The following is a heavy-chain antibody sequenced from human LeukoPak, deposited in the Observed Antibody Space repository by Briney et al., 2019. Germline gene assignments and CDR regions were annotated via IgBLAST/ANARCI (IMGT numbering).Heavy chain of an antibody. V-gene: IGHV3-48*01. J-gene: IGHJ4*02. Sequence: GGSLRLSCAASGFTFSSYSMNWVRQAPGKGLEWASYISSSSSTIYYADSVKGRFTISRDNAKNSLYLQMNSLRAEDTAVYYCAREVWSIEMATITSPHFDYWGQGTLVTVSS. CDR1: GFTFSSYS. CDR2: ISSSSSTI. D-gene: IGHD5-24*01. CDR3: AREVWSIEMATITSPHFDY.